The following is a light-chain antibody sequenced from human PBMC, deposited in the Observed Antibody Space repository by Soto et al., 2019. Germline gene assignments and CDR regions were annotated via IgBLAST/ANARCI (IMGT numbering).Light chain of an antibody. Sequence: QPVLTQSPSASASLGASVKLTCTLSSGHSSYAIAWHQQQPEKGPRYLMKLNSDGSHSKGDEIPDRFSGSSSGAERYLTISSLQSEDEADYYCQTWGTGIPYVFGTGTKLTVL. V-gene: IGLV4-69*01. CDR2: LNSDGSH. CDR1: SGHSSYA. CDR3: QTWGTGIPYV. J-gene: IGLJ1*01.